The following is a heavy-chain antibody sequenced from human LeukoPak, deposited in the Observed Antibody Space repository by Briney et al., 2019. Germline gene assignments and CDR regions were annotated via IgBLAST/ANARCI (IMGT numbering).Heavy chain of an antibody. J-gene: IGHJ4*02. V-gene: IGHV3-30*18. CDR1: GFTLRTYA. D-gene: IGHD3-22*01. CDR2: PSYDGSLK. CDR3: AKGDDSSGYYFNYFDL. Sequence: GGSLRLSSAASGFTLRTYAMHWVRQAPGKGLEWVATPSYDGSLKYYADSVKGRFTISRDNSKNTLYLQMNSLRAEDTAVYYCAKGDDSSGYYFNYFDLWGQGTLVTVSS.